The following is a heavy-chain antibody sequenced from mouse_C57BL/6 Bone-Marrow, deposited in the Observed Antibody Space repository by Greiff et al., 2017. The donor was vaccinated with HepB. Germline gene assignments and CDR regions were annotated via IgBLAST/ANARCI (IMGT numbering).Heavy chain of an antibody. D-gene: IGHD1-1*01. CDR3: ARDYYGSSFYYYAMDY. CDR2: INPSSGYT. V-gene: IGHV1-7*01. J-gene: IGHJ4*01. CDR1: GYTFTSYW. Sequence: VQLQQSGAELAKPGASVKLSCKASGYTFTSYWMHWVKQRPGQGLEWIGYINPSSGYTKYNQKFKDKATLTADTSSSTAYMQLSSLTYEDSAVYDCARDYYGSSFYYYAMDYWGQGTSVTVSS.